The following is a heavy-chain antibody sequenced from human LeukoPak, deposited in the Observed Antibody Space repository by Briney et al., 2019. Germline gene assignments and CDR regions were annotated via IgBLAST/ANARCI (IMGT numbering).Heavy chain of an antibody. Sequence: GGSLRLSCAASGFTFSSYNMNWVRQAPGKGPEWVSSITSSSSYIYYADSVKGRLTISRDNAKNSLYLQMDSLRVEDTAVYYCARDPYSGSYGPYYYYYMDVWGKGTTVTISS. D-gene: IGHD1-26*01. J-gene: IGHJ6*03. CDR2: ITSSSSYI. CDR3: ARDPYSGSYGPYYYYYMDV. V-gene: IGHV3-21*06. CDR1: GFTFSSYN.